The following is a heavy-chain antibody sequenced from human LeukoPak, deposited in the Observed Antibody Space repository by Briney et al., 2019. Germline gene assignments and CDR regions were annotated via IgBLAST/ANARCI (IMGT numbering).Heavy chain of an antibody. Sequence: SETLSLTCTVSGGSISSSSYYWGWIRQPPGKGLEWIGSIYYSGSTYYNPSLKSRVTISVDTSRNQFSLKLTSVTAADTAVCYCATYQFRGDSSHYFDYWGQGTLVTVSS. CDR1: GGSISSSSYY. D-gene: IGHD3-10*01. CDR3: ATYQFRGDSSHYFDY. J-gene: IGHJ4*02. V-gene: IGHV4-39*07. CDR2: IYYSGST.